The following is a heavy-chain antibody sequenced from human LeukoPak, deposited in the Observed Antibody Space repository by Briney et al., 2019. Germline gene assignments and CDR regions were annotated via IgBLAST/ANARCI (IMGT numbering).Heavy chain of an antibody. D-gene: IGHD7-27*01. CDR1: SGSISSGGYS. Sequence: PSETLSLTCAVSSGSISSGGYSWSWIRQPPGKALEWIGYIYHSGSTYYNPSLKSRVTISVDRSKNQFSLKLSSVTAADTAVYYCASLRDWGLGYWGQGTLVTVSS. CDR3: ASLRDWGLGY. J-gene: IGHJ4*02. V-gene: IGHV4-30-2*02. CDR2: IYHSGST.